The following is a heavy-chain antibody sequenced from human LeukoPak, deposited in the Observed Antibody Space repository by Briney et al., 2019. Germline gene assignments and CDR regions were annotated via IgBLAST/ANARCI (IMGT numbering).Heavy chain of an antibody. V-gene: IGHV1-8*01. Sequence: RASVKVSCKASGYTFTSCDINWVRQATGQGLEWMGWMNPNSGNTGYAQKFQGRVTMTRNTSISTAYMELSSLRSEDTAVYYCAILPYYDFWSGYYNYYYYGMDVWGQGTTVTVSS. J-gene: IGHJ6*02. D-gene: IGHD3-3*01. CDR1: GYTFTSCD. CDR2: MNPNSGNT. CDR3: AILPYYDFWSGYYNYYYYGMDV.